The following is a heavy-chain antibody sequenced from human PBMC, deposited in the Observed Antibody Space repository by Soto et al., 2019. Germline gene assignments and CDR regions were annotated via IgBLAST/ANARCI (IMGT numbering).Heavy chain of an antibody. D-gene: IGHD3-10*01. V-gene: IGHV4-34*01. CDR2: INHSGST. Sequence: TSETLSLTCAVYGGSFSGYYWSWIRQPPGKGLEWIGEINHSGSTNYNPSLKGRVTISVDTSKNQFSLKLSSVTAADTAVYYCARGGVRGVIIDYYYYMDVWGKGTTVTVSS. J-gene: IGHJ6*03. CDR3: ARGGVRGVIIDYYYYMDV. CDR1: GGSFSGYY.